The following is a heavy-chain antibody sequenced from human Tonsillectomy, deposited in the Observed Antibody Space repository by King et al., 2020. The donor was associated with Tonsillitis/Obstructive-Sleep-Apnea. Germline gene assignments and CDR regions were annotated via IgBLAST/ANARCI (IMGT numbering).Heavy chain of an antibody. CDR2: IYYSGST. CDR3: ARQAVATIDFDY. V-gene: IGHV4-59*08. CDR1: GGSISSYY. J-gene: IGHJ4*02. Sequence: QLQESGPGLVKPSETLSLTCTVSGGSISSYYWSWIRQPPGKGLEWIGYIYYSGSTNYNPSLKSRVTISVDTSKKQFSLKLSSGTAAYTAVYYCARQAVATIDFDYWGQGTLVTVSS. D-gene: IGHD5-12*01.